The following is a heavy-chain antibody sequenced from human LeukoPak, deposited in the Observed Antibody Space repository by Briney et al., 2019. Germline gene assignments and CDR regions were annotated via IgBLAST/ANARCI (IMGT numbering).Heavy chain of an antibody. Sequence: GGSLRLSCAASGFTASDNYMSWVRQAPGKGLEWVSVIYSGGSIYYADSVKGRFTISRDNSKNTLYLQMNSLRPEDTAVYYCAKKSPGTYYAPPDYWGQGTLVTVSS. V-gene: IGHV3-53*05. CDR1: GFTASDNY. CDR3: AKKSPGTYYAPPDY. J-gene: IGHJ4*02. D-gene: IGHD3-10*01. CDR2: IYSGGSI.